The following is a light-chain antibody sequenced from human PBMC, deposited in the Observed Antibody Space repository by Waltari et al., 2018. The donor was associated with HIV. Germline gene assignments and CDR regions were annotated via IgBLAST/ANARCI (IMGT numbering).Light chain of an antibody. CDR2: EAT. Sequence: QSALSQPASVSGSPGQSITISCTGGSGAVGTYTLVSWYQRLPGSALKLIIYEATKRPSGVSNRFSGSKSGGTASLTISGLQADDEGHYYCCSYAGTVVFGGGTELTVL. CDR3: CSYAGTVV. CDR1: SGAVGTYTL. V-gene: IGLV2-23*01. J-gene: IGLJ2*01.